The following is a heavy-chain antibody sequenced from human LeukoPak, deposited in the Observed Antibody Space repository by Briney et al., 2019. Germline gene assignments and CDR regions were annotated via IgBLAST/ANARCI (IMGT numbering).Heavy chain of an antibody. V-gene: IGHV4-30-4*01. Sequence: SETLSLTCTVSGGSISSGDYYWSWIRQPPGKGLEWIGYIYYSGSTYYNPSLKSRVTISVDTSKNQFSLKLSSVTAADTAVYYCARDGRYSGSYYASMSAFDTRGQGTMVTVSS. CDR3: ARDGRYSGSYYASMSAFDT. D-gene: IGHD1-26*01. CDR1: GGSISSGDYY. CDR2: IYYSGST. J-gene: IGHJ3*02.